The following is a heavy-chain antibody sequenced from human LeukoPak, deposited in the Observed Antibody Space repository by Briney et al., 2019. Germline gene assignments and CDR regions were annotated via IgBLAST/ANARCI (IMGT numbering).Heavy chain of an antibody. CDR3: ARDGGGYRFYNWFDP. CDR1: GFTFSGYS. V-gene: IGHV3-21*01. D-gene: IGHD5-12*01. Sequence: GGSLRLSCAASGFTFSGYSMNWVRQAPGKGLEWVSFISSSSSYIHYADSVKGRFTISRDNAKNSLYLQMNSLRAEDTAVYYCARDGGGYRFYNWFDPWGQGTLVTVSS. J-gene: IGHJ5*02. CDR2: ISSSSSYI.